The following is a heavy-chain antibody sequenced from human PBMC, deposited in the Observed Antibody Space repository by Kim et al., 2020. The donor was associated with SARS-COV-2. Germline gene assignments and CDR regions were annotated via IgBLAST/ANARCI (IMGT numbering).Heavy chain of an antibody. CDR1: GGSFSGYY. D-gene: IGHD2-2*01. CDR3: ARSFGVVPAAMFGYYYYMDV. CDR2: INHSGST. V-gene: IGHV4-34*01. J-gene: IGHJ6*03. Sequence: SETLSLTCAVYGGSFSGYYWSWIRQPPGKGLEWIGEINHSGSTNYNPSLKSRVTISVDTSKNQFSLKLSSVTAADTAVYYCARSFGVVPAAMFGYYYYMDVWGKGTTVTVSS.